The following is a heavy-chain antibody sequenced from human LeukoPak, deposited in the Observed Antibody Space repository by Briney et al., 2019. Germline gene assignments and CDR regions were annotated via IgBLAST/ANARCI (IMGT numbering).Heavy chain of an antibody. D-gene: IGHD3-22*01. Sequence: PGGSLRLSCAASRFTFSSYSMHWVRQAPGKGLEWVSSISSSSSYIYYADSVKGRFTISRDNAKNSLYLQMNSLRAEDTAVYYCARVTYYYDSGGFQHWGQGTLVTVSS. V-gene: IGHV3-21*01. CDR2: ISSSSSYI. CDR3: ARVTYYYDSGGFQH. CDR1: RFTFSSYS. J-gene: IGHJ1*01.